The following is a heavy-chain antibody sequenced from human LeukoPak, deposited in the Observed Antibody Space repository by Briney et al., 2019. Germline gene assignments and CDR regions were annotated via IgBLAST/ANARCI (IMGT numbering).Heavy chain of an antibody. D-gene: IGHD2-21*01. CDR3: AREANSPTARYWYFDL. CDR2: VYYSGST. Sequence: SETLSLTCTVSGGSVSSYYWSWMRQSPEKGLEWIGYVYYSGSTNYNPALKSRVTISLDTSENKFSLKLSSVTAADTAVYYCAREANSPTARYWYFDLWGRGTQVTVSS. J-gene: IGHJ2*01. CDR1: GGSVSSYY. V-gene: IGHV4-59*02.